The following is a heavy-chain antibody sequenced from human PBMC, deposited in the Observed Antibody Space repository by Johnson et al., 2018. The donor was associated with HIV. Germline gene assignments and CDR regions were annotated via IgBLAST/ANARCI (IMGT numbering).Heavy chain of an antibody. CDR2: IRYDGSNK. J-gene: IGHJ3*01. D-gene: IGHD7-27*01. V-gene: IGHV3-30*02. CDR1: GFTFSSYG. CDR3: AKDRTNWGYDAFDV. Sequence: QVQLVESGGGVVQPGGSLRLSCAASGFTFSSYGMHWVRQAPGKGLEWVAFIRYDGSNKYYADSVKGRFTIFRDNSENTLYLQMNRLRAEDTAVNFCAKDRTNWGYDAFDVWGQGTTVTVSS.